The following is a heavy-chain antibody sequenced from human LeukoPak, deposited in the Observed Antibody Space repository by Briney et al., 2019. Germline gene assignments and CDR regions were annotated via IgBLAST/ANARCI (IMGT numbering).Heavy chain of an antibody. D-gene: IGHD6-13*01. Sequence: PETLSLTCTVSGGSISSSSYYWGWIRQPPGKGLEWIGSIYYSGSTYYNPSLKSRVTISVDTSKNQFSLKLSSVTAADTAVYYCARRVAAAEAFDIWGQGTMVTVSS. V-gene: IGHV4-39*01. J-gene: IGHJ3*02. CDR3: ARRVAAAEAFDI. CDR1: GGSISSSSYY. CDR2: IYYSGST.